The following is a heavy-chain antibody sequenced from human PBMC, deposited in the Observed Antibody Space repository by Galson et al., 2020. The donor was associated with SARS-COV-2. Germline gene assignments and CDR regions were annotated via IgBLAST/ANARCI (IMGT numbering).Heavy chain of an antibody. V-gene: IGHV3-15*01. J-gene: IGHJ1*01. CDR1: GFSFNNAW. CDR3: ATDSSAWYLFGVGYLQN. D-gene: IGHD6-19*01. CDR2: IKSKTDGGTT. Sequence: GESLKISCVASGFSFNNAWMSWVRQAPGKGLEWIGRIKSKTDGGTTDYAEPVKGRFTISRDDSDNTLYLQMNSLKTEDTATYYCATDSSAWYLFGVGYLQNWGQGTVVTVSS.